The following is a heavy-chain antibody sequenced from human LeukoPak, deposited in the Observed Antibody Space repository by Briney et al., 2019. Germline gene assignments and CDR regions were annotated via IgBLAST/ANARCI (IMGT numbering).Heavy chain of an antibody. Sequence: GGSLRLSCVASRFTFSNYWMSRVRQAPGKGLEWVANINQDGSKKPYADSMKGRFTISRDNAKESLYLQLNSLRADDTAVYYCAKWGPHCVGDYCPALDSWGQGTLVTVSS. J-gene: IGHJ4*02. V-gene: IGHV3-7*01. CDR1: RFTFSNYW. CDR2: INQDGSKK. CDR3: AKWGPHCVGDYCPALDS. D-gene: IGHD2-21*02.